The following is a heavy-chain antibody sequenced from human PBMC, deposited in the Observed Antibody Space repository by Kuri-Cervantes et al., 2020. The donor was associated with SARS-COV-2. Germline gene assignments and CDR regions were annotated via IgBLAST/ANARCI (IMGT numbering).Heavy chain of an antibody. CDR2: INHSGST. Sequence: SETLSLTCAVYGGSSSGYYWSWIRQPPGKGLEWIGEINHSGSTNYNPSLKSRVTISVDTSKNQFSLKLSSVTAADTAVYYCARINYGGNPFDYWGQGTLVTVSS. CDR3: ARINYGGNPFDY. J-gene: IGHJ4*02. V-gene: IGHV4-34*01. D-gene: IGHD4-23*01. CDR1: GGSSSGYY.